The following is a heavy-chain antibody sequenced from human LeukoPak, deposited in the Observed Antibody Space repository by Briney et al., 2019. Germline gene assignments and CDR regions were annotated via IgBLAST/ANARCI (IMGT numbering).Heavy chain of an antibody. CDR2: IYYSGNT. D-gene: IGHD1-14*01. CDR1: GGSISSSSYY. CDR3: ARHSGGLTGTTDWFDP. V-gene: IGHV4-39*01. Sequence: PSETLSLTCTVSGGSISSSSYYWGWIRQPPGNGLEWIGSIYYSGNTYYSPPLKSRLTISVDTSKNQFSLKVNSVTAADTAVYYCARHSGGLTGTTDWFDPWGQGTVVTVSS. J-gene: IGHJ5*02.